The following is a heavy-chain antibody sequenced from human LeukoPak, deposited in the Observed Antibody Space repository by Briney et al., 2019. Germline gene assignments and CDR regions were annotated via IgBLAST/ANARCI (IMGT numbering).Heavy chain of an antibody. CDR2: ISGSGGST. V-gene: IGHV3-23*01. J-gene: IGHJ4*02. D-gene: IGHD2-15*01. Sequence: GGSLSLSGAASGFTFSSYAMSWVRQAPGKGLKWVSAISGSGGSTYYADSVKGRFTISRDNSKNTLYLQMNSLRAEDTAVYYCAKDREVVAQFDYWGQGTLVTVSS. CDR3: AKDREVVAQFDY. CDR1: GFTFSSYA.